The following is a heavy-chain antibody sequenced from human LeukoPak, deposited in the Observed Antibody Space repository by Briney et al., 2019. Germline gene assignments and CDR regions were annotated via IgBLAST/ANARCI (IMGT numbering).Heavy chain of an antibody. CDR2: INPSGGST. Sequence: ASVKVSCKASGYTFTSYYMHWVRQAPGQGLEWMGIINPSGGSTSYAQKFQGRVTMTRDTSTSAVYMELSSLRSEDTAVYYCATSAREGLAIFGAEPVNDAFDIWGQGTMVTVSS. D-gene: IGHD3-3*01. CDR3: ATSAREGLAIFGAEPVNDAFDI. CDR1: GYTFTSYY. J-gene: IGHJ3*02. V-gene: IGHV1-46*01.